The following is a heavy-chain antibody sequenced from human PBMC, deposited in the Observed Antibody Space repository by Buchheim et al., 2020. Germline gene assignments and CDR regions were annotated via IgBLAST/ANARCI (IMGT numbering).Heavy chain of an antibody. Sequence: QVQLVESGGGVVQPGRSLRLSCAASGFTFSSYGMHWVRQAPGKGLEWVAVISYDGSNKYYADSVKGRFTISRDNSKNTLYLQMKSLRAEDTAVYYCAKDQGEYYYGSGSYSWFDPWGQGTL. J-gene: IGHJ5*02. V-gene: IGHV3-30*18. CDR2: ISYDGSNK. D-gene: IGHD3-10*01. CDR3: AKDQGEYYYGSGSYSWFDP. CDR1: GFTFSSYG.